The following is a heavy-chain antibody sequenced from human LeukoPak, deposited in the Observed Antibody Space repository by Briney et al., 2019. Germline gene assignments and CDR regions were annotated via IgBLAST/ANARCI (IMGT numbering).Heavy chain of an antibody. J-gene: IGHJ2*01. CDR2: IIPILGIA. V-gene: IGHV1-69*04. CDR3: ATSPAYCGGDCLNWFFDL. CDR1: GGTFSSYA. D-gene: IGHD2-21*01. Sequence: SVKVSCKASGGTFSSYAISWVRQAPGQGLEWMGRIIPILGIANYAQKFQGRVTITADESTSTAYMELSSLRFEDTAVYYCATSPAYCGGDCLNWFFDLWGRGTLVTVSS.